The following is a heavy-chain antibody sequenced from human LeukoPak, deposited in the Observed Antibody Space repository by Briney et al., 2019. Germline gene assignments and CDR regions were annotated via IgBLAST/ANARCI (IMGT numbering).Heavy chain of an antibody. CDR3: ARVIMRNDVVLDY. J-gene: IGHJ4*02. Sequence: PGGSLRLSCAASGFTFSSYAMHWVRQAPGKGLEWVVVISYDGSNKYYADSVKGRFTISRDNSKNTLYLQMNSLRAEDTAVYYCARVIMRNDVVLDYWGQGTLVTVSS. D-gene: IGHD1-1*01. CDR1: GFTFSSYA. CDR2: ISYDGSNK. V-gene: IGHV3-30-3*01.